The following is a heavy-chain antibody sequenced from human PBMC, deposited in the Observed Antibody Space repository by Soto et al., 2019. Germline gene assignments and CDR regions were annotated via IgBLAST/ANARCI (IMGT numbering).Heavy chain of an antibody. J-gene: IGHJ4*02. CDR3: AKRTRDGYNSPIDY. Sequence: EVQLLESGGGLVQPGGSLRLSCVGSGFTFSGVFMSWVRMTPGKGPEWVSGISSGGTAVHTDSVKGRFTISRDNSRNSLYLQMDSLRAEDTAVYYCAKRTRDGYNSPIDYWGQGTLVTVAS. D-gene: IGHD5-12*01. V-gene: IGHV3-23*01. CDR2: ISSGGTA. CDR1: GFTFSGVF.